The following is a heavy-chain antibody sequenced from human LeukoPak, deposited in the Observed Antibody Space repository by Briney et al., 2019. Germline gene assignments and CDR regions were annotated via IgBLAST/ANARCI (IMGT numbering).Heavy chain of an antibody. D-gene: IGHD6-13*01. Sequence: ASVKVSCKASGYTFTSYAMNWVRQAPGQGLEWMGWNNTNTGNPTYAQGFTGRFVFSLDTSVSTAYLQISSLKAEDTAVYYCARDLYSPSSWYVHYYYGMDVWGQGTTVTVSS. CDR1: GYTFTSYA. CDR3: ARDLYSPSSWYVHYYYGMDV. J-gene: IGHJ6*02. CDR2: NNTNTGNP. V-gene: IGHV7-4-1*02.